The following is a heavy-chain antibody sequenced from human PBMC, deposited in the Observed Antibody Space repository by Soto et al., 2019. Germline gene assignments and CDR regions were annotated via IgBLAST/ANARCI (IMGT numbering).Heavy chain of an antibody. CDR2: INPNSGGT. CDR3: ARGVGEYYDSRTSSGSPNSVVPSGIDY. CDR1: GYTFTSYG. J-gene: IGHJ4*02. Sequence: ASVKVSCKASGYTFTSYGISWVRQAPGQGLEWMGWINPNSGGTNYAQKFQGWVTMTRDTSISTAYMELSRLRSDDTAVYYCARGVGEYYDSRTSSGSPNSVVPSGIDYWGQGTLVTVSS. D-gene: IGHD3-22*01. V-gene: IGHV1-2*04.